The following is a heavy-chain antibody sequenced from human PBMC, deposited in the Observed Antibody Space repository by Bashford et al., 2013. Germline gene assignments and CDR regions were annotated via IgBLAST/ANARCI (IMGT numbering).Heavy chain of an antibody. CDR1: GYTFTSYG. CDR2: ISAYNGNT. CDR3: ARLSSQYSGSYDQDY. V-gene: IGHV1-18*01. J-gene: IGHJ4*02. D-gene: IGHD1-26*01. Sequence: ASVKVSCKASGYTFTSYGISWVRQAPGQGLEWMGWISAYNGNTNYAQKLQGRVTMTTDTSTSTAYMELRSLRSDDTAVYYCARLSSQYSGSYDQDYWGQGTLVTVSS.